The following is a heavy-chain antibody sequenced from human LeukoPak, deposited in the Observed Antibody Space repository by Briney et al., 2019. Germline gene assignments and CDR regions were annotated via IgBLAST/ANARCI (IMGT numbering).Heavy chain of an antibody. Sequence: ASVKVSCKASGYTFTSYYMHWVRQAPGQGLEWMGIINPSGGSTSYAQKFQGRVTMTRDTSTSTVYMELSSLSSEDTAVYYCARARYCSSTSCQTPRIFAPCGQGTLVTVSS. V-gene: IGHV1-46*01. J-gene: IGHJ5*02. CDR2: INPSGGST. CDR3: ARARYCSSTSCQTPRIFAP. CDR1: GYTFTSYY. D-gene: IGHD2-2*01.